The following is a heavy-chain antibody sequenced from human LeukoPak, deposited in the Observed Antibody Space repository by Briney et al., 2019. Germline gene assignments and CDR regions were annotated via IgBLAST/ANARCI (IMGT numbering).Heavy chain of an antibody. Sequence: SVKCSCKASGGTFSSYAISWVRQATGQGLDWMGGIIPIFGTANYAQKFQGRVTITADKSTSTAYMELSSLRSEDTAVYYCARDGSSSASRGSRNWFDPWGQGTLVTVSS. CDR3: ARDGSSSASRGSRNWFDP. D-gene: IGHD6-6*01. J-gene: IGHJ5*02. CDR1: GGTFSSYA. V-gene: IGHV1-69*06. CDR2: IIPIFGTA.